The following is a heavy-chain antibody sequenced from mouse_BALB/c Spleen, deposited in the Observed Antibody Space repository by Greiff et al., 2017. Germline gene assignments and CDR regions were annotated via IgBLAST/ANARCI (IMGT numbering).Heavy chain of an antibody. Sequence: VQLQQSGPGLVAPSQSLSITCTVSGFSLTSYGVHWVRQPPGKGLEWLGVIWAGGSTNYNSALMSRLSISKDNSKSQVFLKMNSLQTDDTAMYYCARDFYYGYDYAMDYWGQGTSVTVSS. J-gene: IGHJ4*01. CDR3: ARDFYYGYDYAMDY. CDR2: IWAGGST. D-gene: IGHD2-2*01. V-gene: IGHV2-9*02. CDR1: GFSLTSYG.